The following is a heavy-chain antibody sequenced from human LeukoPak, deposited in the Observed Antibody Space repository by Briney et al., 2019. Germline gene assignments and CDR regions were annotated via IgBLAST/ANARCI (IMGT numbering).Heavy chain of an antibody. V-gene: IGHV1-58*02. D-gene: IGHD2-2*01. CDR3: AAERGYCSSTSCYAREGMDV. CDR1: GFTFTSSA. Sequence: SVKVSCKASGFTFTSSAMQWVRQARGQRLEWIGWIVVGSGNTNYAQKFQGRVTITRDMSTSTAYMELSSLRSEDTAVYYCAAERGYCSSTSCYAREGMDVWGQGTTVTVSS. J-gene: IGHJ6*02. CDR2: IVVGSGNT.